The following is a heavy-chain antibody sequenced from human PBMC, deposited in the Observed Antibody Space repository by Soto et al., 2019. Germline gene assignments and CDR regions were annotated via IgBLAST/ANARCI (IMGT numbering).Heavy chain of an antibody. J-gene: IGHJ5*02. CDR1: GGTFSSYT. Sequence: SVKVSCKASGGTFSSYTISWVRQAPGQGLEWMGRIIPILGIANYAQKFQGRVTITADKSTSTAYMELSSLRSEDTAVYYCARGPYSKGSWFDPWGQGTLVTVSS. CDR2: IIPILGIA. V-gene: IGHV1-69*02. D-gene: IGHD4-4*01. CDR3: ARGPYSKGSWFDP.